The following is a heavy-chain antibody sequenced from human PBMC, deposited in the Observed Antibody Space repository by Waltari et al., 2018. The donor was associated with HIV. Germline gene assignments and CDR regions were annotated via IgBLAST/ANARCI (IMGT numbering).Heavy chain of an antibody. CDR3: AKDQLGFYGSGSGYYGMDV. CDR1: GLRFSNYA. V-gene: IGHV3-23*01. Sequence: EAQLLESGGGLVQPGESLKLSCIASGLRFSNYAMSWVSQAPGKGVELVSTIGSGGVNTYYADSVKGRFTISRDNSKNTLYLQMNSLRAEDTAVYYCAKDQLGFYGSGSGYYGMDVWGQGTTVIVSS. J-gene: IGHJ6*02. D-gene: IGHD3-10*01. CDR2: IGSGGVNT.